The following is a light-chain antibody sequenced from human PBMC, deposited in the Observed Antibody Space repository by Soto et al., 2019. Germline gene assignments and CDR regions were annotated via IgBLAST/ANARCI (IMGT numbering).Light chain of an antibody. CDR2: GAS. CDR3: QQYGSSWWT. CDR1: QTVSNNY. V-gene: IGKV3-20*01. Sequence: EIVMPQSPGTLSLSPGERATLSCRASQTVSNNYLAWYQQKPGQAPRLLIYGASSRATGIPDNFRGSGSGTDFTLTISRLEPEDFAVYFCQQYGSSWWTFGQGTKVEIK. J-gene: IGKJ1*01.